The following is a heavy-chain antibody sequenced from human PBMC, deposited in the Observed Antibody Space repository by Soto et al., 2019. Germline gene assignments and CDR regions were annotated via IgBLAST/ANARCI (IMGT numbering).Heavy chain of an antibody. Sequence: ASVKVSCKASGYTFTSYYMHWVRQAPGQGLEWMGIINPSGGSTSYAQKFQGRVTMTRDTSTSTVYVELSSLRSEDTAVYYCARAGLMYQLLSWFDPWGQGTLVTVSS. D-gene: IGHD2-2*01. V-gene: IGHV1-46*01. CDR3: ARAGLMYQLLSWFDP. CDR1: GYTFTSYY. CDR2: INPSGGST. J-gene: IGHJ5*02.